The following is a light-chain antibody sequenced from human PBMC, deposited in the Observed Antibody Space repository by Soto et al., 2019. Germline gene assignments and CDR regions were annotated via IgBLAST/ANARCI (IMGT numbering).Light chain of an antibody. CDR1: GSNIGSNA. J-gene: IGLJ3*02. CDR2: TNI. Sequence: QSVLTQPPSASGTPGQRVTFSCSGSGSNIGSNAVNWYQQLPGTAPKLLIYTNINRPSGVPDRFSGSKSGTSASLAISGLQAEDEADYFCQSYDSSLSIWVFGGGTKLTVL. CDR3: QSYDSSLSIWV. V-gene: IGLV1-44*01.